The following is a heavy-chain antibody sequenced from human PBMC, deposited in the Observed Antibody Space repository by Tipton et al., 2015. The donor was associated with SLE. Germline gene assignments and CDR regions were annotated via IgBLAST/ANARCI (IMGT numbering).Heavy chain of an antibody. CDR1: GGAVIHNY. D-gene: IGHD3-3*01. V-gene: IGHV4-59*02. CDR2: IXXXGST. CDR3: ARGTFYYXFWSGSAPYYYYYMDV. J-gene: IGHJ6*03. Sequence: TLSLTCSVSGGAVIHNYWSRIRQPPGKGLEWIGGIXXXGSTNYNPSLKSRVTISVDTSKNQFSLKLSSVTAADTAVYYCARGTFYYXFWSGSAPYYYYYMDVWGKGTTVTVSS.